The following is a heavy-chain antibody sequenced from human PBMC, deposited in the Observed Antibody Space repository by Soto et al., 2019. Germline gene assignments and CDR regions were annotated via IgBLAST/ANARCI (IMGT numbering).Heavy chain of an antibody. CDR1: GYSLTGYY. D-gene: IGHD3-10*02. J-gene: IGHJ4*02. CDR3: ARSYVTSRPIDF. V-gene: IGHV1-46*01. Sequence: ASVKVSCKASGYSLTGYYMHWVRRAPGQGLEWMGITNPRDGSTNYAQKFQGRVTMTSDTSTSTVYMEMSSLRSDDTAMYYCARSYVTSRPIDFWGQGTLVTVSS. CDR2: TNPRDGST.